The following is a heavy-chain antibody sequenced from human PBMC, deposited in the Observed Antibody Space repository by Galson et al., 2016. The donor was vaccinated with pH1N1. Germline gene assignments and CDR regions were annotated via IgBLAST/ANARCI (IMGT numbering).Heavy chain of an antibody. CDR1: GFTFSSYG. CDR3: AKDQGAYCSSTSCYGYDY. CDR2: FSGSGGST. J-gene: IGHJ4*02. V-gene: IGHV3-23*01. Sequence: SLRLSCAASGFTFSSYGMSWVRQAPGKGLGWVSGFSGSGGSTYYADSVKGRFTISRDNSMNTLYLQMNSLRAEDTAVYYCAKDQGAYCSSTSCYGYDYWGQGTLVTVSS. D-gene: IGHD2-2*01.